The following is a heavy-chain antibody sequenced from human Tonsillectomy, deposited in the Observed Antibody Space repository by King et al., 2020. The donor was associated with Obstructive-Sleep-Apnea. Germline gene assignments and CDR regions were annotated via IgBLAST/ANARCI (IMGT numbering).Heavy chain of an antibody. CDR1: GGSISSSSYY. J-gene: IGHJ4*02. CDR3: ARFLPTSNFDS. V-gene: IGHV4-39*07. CDR2: IYYSGST. Sequence: QLQESGPGLVKPSETLSLTCTVSGGSISSSSYYWGWIRQPPGKGLEWMGSIYYSGSTYYNPSLKRRVTISVDTSKNQFSLKLSSVTAADTAVYYCARFLPTSNFDSWGQGTLVTVSS.